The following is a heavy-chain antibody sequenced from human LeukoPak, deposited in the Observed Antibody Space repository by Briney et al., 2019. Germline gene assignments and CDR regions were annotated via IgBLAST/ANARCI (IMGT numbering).Heavy chain of an antibody. D-gene: IGHD6-13*01. V-gene: IGHV4-59*08. CDR3: ARADYSSTWSHDYYYIDV. CDR2: IYYTGGST. Sequence: SETLSLTCTVSGGSINNYYWSWIRQTPGKGLDWIAYIYYTGGSTNYKPSLKSRVTISVDTSNNQFSLKLNSVTAADTAVYYCARADYSSTWSHDYYYIDVWGKGTTVTVSS. CDR1: GGSINNYY. J-gene: IGHJ6*03.